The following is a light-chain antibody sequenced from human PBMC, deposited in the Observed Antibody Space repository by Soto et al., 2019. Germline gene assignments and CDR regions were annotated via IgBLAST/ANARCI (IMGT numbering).Light chain of an antibody. V-gene: IGKV1-39*01. CDR2: GAS. CDR1: QSIRTY. CDR3: QQSFNTPRT. J-gene: IGKJ1*01. Sequence: DIPMTQSPSSLSASVGDRVTITCRASQSIRTYVNWYQQKPGKAPNLLIYGASSLQSGVPSRFSGSGSGTEFSLTISSLQPDDFATYYCQQSFNTPRTFGQGTKVEIK.